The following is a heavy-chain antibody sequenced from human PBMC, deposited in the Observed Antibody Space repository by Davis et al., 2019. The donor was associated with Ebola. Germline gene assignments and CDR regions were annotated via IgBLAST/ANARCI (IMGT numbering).Heavy chain of an antibody. CDR3: ARVSVWGIAARGYNWFDP. D-gene: IGHD6-6*01. Sequence: SETLSLTCAVYGGSFSSYYWGWIRQPPGKGLEWLGSIYYSGSTYYNPSLKSRVTISVDTSKNQFSLKLSSVTAADTAVYYCARVSVWGIAARGYNWFDPWGQGTLVTVSS. CDR1: GGSFSSYY. V-gene: IGHV4-39*01. J-gene: IGHJ5*02. CDR2: IYYSGST.